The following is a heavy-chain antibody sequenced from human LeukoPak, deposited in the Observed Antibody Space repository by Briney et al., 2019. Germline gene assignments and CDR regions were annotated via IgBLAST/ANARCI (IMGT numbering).Heavy chain of an antibody. Sequence: GGSLRLSCAASGFTFSRYAMRWVRQAPGKGREWVGAISGGGGSTYYADSVKGPFTIPRDNSKNTLYLQMNSLRAEDTAVYYCAKGRYLYPHYWGQGTLVTVSS. J-gene: IGHJ4*02. CDR1: GFTFSRYA. CDR3: AKGRYLYPHY. D-gene: IGHD1-26*01. V-gene: IGHV3-23*01. CDR2: ISGGGGST.